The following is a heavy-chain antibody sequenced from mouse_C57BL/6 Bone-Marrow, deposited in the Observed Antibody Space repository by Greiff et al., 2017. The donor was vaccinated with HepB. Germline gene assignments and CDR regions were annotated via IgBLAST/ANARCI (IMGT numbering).Heavy chain of an antibody. CDR1: GFTFSDFY. CDR3: ARGLGRHFDY. V-gene: IGHV7-1*01. Sequence: EVKVVESGGGLVQSGRSLRLSCATSGFTFSDFYMEWVRQAPGKGLEWIAASRNKANDYTTDYSESVKGRVIVSRDTSQSILYLQMNALRAEDTAIYYCARGLGRHFDYWGQGTTLTVSS. D-gene: IGHD4-1*01. J-gene: IGHJ2*01. CDR2: SRNKANDYTT.